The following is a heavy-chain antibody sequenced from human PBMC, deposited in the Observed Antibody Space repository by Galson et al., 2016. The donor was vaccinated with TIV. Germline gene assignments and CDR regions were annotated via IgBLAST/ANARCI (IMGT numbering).Heavy chain of an antibody. V-gene: IGHV3-33*01. Sequence: SLRLSCAASGFTFSSHGMHWVRQAPGGGLEWVAIIWFNGNNKYYADSVKGRFTISKDNSKNTVSLEMNSLRLEATAVYYCARDPRIYGDYLLAYFDYWGQGTLLTVSS. CDR1: GFTFSSHG. D-gene: IGHD4-17*01. J-gene: IGHJ4*02. CDR2: IWFNGNNK. CDR3: ARDPRIYGDYLLAYFDY.